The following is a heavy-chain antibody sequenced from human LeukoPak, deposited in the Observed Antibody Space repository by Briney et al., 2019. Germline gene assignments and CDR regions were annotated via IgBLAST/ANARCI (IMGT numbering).Heavy chain of an antibody. CDR2: IYWDDDK. V-gene: IGHV2-5*02. J-gene: IGHJ4*02. CDR3: AHSLWFGDLLPYFDC. CDR1: GFSLSTSGVG. Sequence: KESGPTLVKPTQTLXLTCTFSGFSLSTSGVGVCWIRQPPGKALEWLALIYWDDDKRYSPSLKSRLTINKDTSKNQVVITMTNMDPVDTATYYCAHSLWFGDLLPYFDCWGQGTLVTVSS. D-gene: IGHD3-10*01.